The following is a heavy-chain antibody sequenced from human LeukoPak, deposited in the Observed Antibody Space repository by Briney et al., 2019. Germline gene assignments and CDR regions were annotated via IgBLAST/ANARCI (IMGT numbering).Heavy chain of an antibody. Sequence: ASVKVSCKASGYTFTSYGISWVRQAPGQGLEWVGWISAYNGNTNYAQKLQGRVTMTTDTSTSTAYMELRSLRSDDTAVYYCARVGYCSGGSCYSVYYYYYMDVWGKGTTVTVSS. D-gene: IGHD2-15*01. CDR3: ARVGYCSGGSCYSVYYYYYMDV. CDR2: ISAYNGNT. J-gene: IGHJ6*03. CDR1: GYTFTSYG. V-gene: IGHV1-18*01.